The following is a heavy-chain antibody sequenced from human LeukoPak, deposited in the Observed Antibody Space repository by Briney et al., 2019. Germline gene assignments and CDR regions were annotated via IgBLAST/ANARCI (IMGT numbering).Heavy chain of an antibody. CDR3: ARQLLVNYYMDV. Sequence: SETLSLTCTVSGGSISSGGYYWSWIRQHPGTGLEWIGYTYYSGSTYYNPSLKSRVTISVDTSKNQFSLKLSSVTAADTAVYYCARQLLVNYYMDVWGKGTTVTVSS. CDR1: GGSISSGGYY. J-gene: IGHJ6*03. V-gene: IGHV4-31*03. CDR2: TYYSGST. D-gene: IGHD6-13*01.